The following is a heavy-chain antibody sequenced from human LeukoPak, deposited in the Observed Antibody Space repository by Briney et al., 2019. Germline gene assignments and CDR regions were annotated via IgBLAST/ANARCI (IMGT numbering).Heavy chain of an antibody. D-gene: IGHD5-24*01. J-gene: IGHJ4*02. CDR1: GYSISSGYY. Sequence: SETLSLTCTVSGYSISSGYYWGWIRQPPGKGLEWIGIIYHSGSTYYNPSLKSRVTISVDTSKNQFSLRLSSVTAADSAVYYCARVSRDANSVDYWGRGTLVTVSS. CDR3: ARVSRDANSVDY. CDR2: IYHSGST. V-gene: IGHV4-38-2*02.